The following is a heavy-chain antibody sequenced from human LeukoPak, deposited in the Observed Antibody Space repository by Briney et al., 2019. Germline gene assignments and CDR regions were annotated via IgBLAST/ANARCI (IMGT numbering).Heavy chain of an antibody. J-gene: IGHJ4*02. D-gene: IGHD6-19*01. CDR3: TRGPTLIGVAGTWPLDY. CDR2: ISSGSTYK. Sequence: PGGSLRLSCAASGLIFSDYSMHWVRQAPGKGLEWVSSISSGSTYKYFADSVKGRFTISRDNAKNSLYLQMNSLRAEDSAVYYCTRGPTLIGVAGTWPLDYWGQGTLVTVSS. V-gene: IGHV3-21*06. CDR1: GLIFSDYS.